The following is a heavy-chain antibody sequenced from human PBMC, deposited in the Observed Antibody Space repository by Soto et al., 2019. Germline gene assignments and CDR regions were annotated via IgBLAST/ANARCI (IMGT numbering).Heavy chain of an antibody. CDR3: ARDSYEAGFDY. Sequence: LSLTCTVSGGSISSGGYYWSWIRQHPGKGLEWIGYIYYSGSTYYNPSLKSRVTISVDTSKNQFSLKLSSVTAADTAVYYCARDSYEAGFDYWGQGTLVTVSS. D-gene: IGHD5-12*01. CDR2: IYYSGST. V-gene: IGHV4-31*03. CDR1: GGSISSGGYY. J-gene: IGHJ4*02.